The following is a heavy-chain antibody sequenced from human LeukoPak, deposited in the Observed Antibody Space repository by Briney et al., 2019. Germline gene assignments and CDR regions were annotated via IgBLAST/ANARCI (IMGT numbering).Heavy chain of an antibody. CDR3: ARDQRYYGYYDVGVFAFDI. Sequence: SETLSLTCTVSGGSISSGDYYWSWIRQPPGKGLEWIGYIYYSGSTYYNPSLKSRVTTSVDTSKNQFSLKLSSVTAADTAVYYCARDQRYYGYYDVGVFAFDIWGQGTMVTVSS. J-gene: IGHJ3*02. D-gene: IGHD4-17*01. CDR1: GGSISSGDYY. CDR2: IYYSGST. V-gene: IGHV4-30-4*01.